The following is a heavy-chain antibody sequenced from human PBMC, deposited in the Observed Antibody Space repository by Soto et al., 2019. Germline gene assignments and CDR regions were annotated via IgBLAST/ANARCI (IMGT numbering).Heavy chain of an antibody. CDR1: GGSLSGYY. Sequence: QVQLQQWGAGLLKPSETLSLNCAVTGGSLSGYYWGWIRQPPGKGLEWIGEVKDGGHTNYRPSLRGRVTISSDTSNNQFSLRLNSVTAADTGVYYCARGQEGVVATHWDQGSLVTVSS. CDR3: ARGQEGVVATH. CDR2: VKDGGHT. J-gene: IGHJ4*02. D-gene: IGHD5-12*01. V-gene: IGHV4-34*01.